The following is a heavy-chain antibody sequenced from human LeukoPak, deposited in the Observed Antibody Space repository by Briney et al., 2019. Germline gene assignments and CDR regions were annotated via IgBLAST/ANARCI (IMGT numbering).Heavy chain of an antibody. V-gene: IGHV3-23*01. Sequence: GGSLRLSCAASGFTFSSYAMSWVRQAPGEGLEWVSAISGSGGSTYYADSVKGRFTISRDNSKNTLYLQMNSLRAEDTAVYYCANYYYDSSGYYYVAHYYYYGMDVWGQGTTVTVSS. CDR3: ANYYYDSSGYYYVAHYYYYGMDV. D-gene: IGHD3-22*01. CDR1: GFTFSSYA. J-gene: IGHJ6*02. CDR2: ISGSGGST.